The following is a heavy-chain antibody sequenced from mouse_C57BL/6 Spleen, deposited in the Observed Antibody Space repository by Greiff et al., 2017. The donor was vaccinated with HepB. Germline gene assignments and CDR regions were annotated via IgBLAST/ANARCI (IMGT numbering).Heavy chain of an antibody. Sequence: VQLQQPGAELVKPGASVKMSCKASGYTFTSYWITWVKQRPGQGLEWIGDIYPGSGSTNYNEKFKSKATLTVDTSSSTAYMQLSSLTSEDSAVYYCARRDGGSSYEYFDVWGTGTTVTVSS. CDR3: ARRDGGSSYEYFDV. CDR1: GYTFTSYW. CDR2: IYPGSGST. V-gene: IGHV1-55*01. D-gene: IGHD1-1*01. J-gene: IGHJ1*03.